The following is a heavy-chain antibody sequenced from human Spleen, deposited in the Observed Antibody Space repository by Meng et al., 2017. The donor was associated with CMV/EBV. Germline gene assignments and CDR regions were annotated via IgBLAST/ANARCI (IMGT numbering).Heavy chain of an antibody. CDR1: GYTFSAHY. CDR2: ISPNSGGA. V-gene: IGHV1-2*02. J-gene: IGHJ4*02. Sequence: ASVKVSCKASGYTFSAHYMHWVRQAPGQGLEWMGWISPNSGGAIYAQNFQGRVTMTSDTSISTAYMELSRLTSDDTAVYYCATILNSNYIAADYWGQGTLVTVSS. D-gene: IGHD4-11*01. CDR3: ATILNSNYIAADY.